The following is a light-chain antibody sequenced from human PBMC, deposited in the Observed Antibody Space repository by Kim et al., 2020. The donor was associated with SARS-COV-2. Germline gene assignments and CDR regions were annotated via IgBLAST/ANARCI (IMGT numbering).Light chain of an antibody. Sequence: SYELTQPPSVSVSPGQAASITCSGDKLEEKFASWFQQKPGQSPVLVIYEDTKRPSGIPERISGSTSGNTATLTISGTQAMDEADYYCQTWDNSTVVFGGG. J-gene: IGLJ3*02. CDR2: EDT. V-gene: IGLV3-1*01. CDR3: QTWDNSTVV. CDR1: KLEEKF.